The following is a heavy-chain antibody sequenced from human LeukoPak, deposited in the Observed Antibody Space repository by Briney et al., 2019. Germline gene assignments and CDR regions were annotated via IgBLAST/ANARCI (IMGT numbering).Heavy chain of an antibody. Sequence: GGSLRLSCAASEFTFSSFSMSWVRQAPGKGLEWVSAISGSGGSTYYADSVKGRFTISRDTSKNTLYLQMNSLRAEDTAVYYCAKHYYDSFDYWGQGTLVTVSS. V-gene: IGHV3-23*01. CDR2: ISGSGGST. CDR1: EFTFSSFS. CDR3: AKHYYDSFDY. D-gene: IGHD3-22*01. J-gene: IGHJ4*02.